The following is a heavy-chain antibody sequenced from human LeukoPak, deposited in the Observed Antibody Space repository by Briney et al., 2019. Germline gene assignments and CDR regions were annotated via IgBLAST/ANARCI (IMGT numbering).Heavy chain of an antibody. V-gene: IGHV3-33*06. CDR3: AKVTTLTSYYIDY. Sequence: PGGSLRLSCAASGFTFSSCGMHWVRQAPGKGLEWVAVIWYDGSNKYYADSVKGRFTISRDNSKNTLYLQMNSLRAEDTAVYYCAKVTTLTSYYIDYWGQGTLVTVSS. J-gene: IGHJ4*02. D-gene: IGHD4-17*01. CDR1: GFTFSSCG. CDR2: IWYDGSNK.